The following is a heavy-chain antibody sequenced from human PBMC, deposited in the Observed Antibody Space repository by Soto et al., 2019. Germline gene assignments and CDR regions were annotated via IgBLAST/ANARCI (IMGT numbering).Heavy chain of an antibody. Sequence: SETLSLTCTVSGGSISSGGYYWSWIRQHPGKGLEWIGYIYYSGSTYYNPSLKSRVTISVDTSKNQFSLKLSSVTAADTAVYYCARDLSSRWSGEMSGMDVWGQGTTVTVSS. CDR3: ARDLSSRWSGEMSGMDV. J-gene: IGHJ6*02. CDR1: GGSISSGGYY. D-gene: IGHD6-13*01. CDR2: IYYSGST. V-gene: IGHV4-31*03.